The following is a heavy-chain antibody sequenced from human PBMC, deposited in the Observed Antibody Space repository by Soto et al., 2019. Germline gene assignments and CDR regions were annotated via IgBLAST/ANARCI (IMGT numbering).Heavy chain of an antibody. J-gene: IGHJ6*02. V-gene: IGHV4-34*01. CDR1: GGSFSGYY. CDR3: ARGALITMVRGVIFGMDV. Sequence: QVQLQQWGAGLLKPSETLSLTCAVYGGSFSGYYWSWIRQPPGKGLEWIGEINHSGSTNYNPSLKSRVTRSVDTSKNQFSLKLSSVTAADTAVYYCARGALITMVRGVIFGMDVWGQGTTVTVSS. D-gene: IGHD3-10*01. CDR2: INHSGST.